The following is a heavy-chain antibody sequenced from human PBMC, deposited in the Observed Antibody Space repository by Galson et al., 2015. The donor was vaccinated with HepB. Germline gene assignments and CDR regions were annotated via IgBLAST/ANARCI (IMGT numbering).Heavy chain of an antibody. J-gene: IGHJ5*02. CDR3: ARDMGKQLANNWFDP. CDR2: IYSGGST. CDR1: GFTVSSNY. V-gene: IGHV3-66*01. D-gene: IGHD6-13*01. Sequence: SLRLSCAASGFTVSSNYMSWVRQAPGKGLEWVSVIYSGGSTYYADSVKGRFTISRDNSKNTLYLQMNSLRAEDTAVYYCARDMGKQLANNWFDPWGQGALVTVSS.